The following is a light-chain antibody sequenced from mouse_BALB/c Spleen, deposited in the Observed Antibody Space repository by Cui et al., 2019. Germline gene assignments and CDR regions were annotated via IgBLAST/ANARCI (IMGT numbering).Light chain of an antibody. CDR3: QQYSNHRT. V-gene: IGKV6-23*01. CDR2: CAS. Sequence: DIVMTQSPTSLSTSLGDKVSITCKASQDVSTDIAWYQHKPGQGPRLLIYCASTRHTGVPERFSGSGSGTDFTLSISNLQPEDMAAYFCQQYSNHRTFGGGTKLEIK. CDR1: QDVSTD. J-gene: IGKJ1*01.